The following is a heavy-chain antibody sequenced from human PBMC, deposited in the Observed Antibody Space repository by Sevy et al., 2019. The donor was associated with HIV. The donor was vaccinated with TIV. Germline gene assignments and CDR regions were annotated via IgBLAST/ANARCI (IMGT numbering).Heavy chain of an antibody. Sequence: SETLSLTCTVSGGSISSSSQFWAWIRQSPGKGLEWIGNVYNSGTTEYNPSLKSRITISVDTSKNKFSLKLTSVTAADTAVYYCARQLSYYDSLTGSQRGYWLDTWGHGNVVTVSS. V-gene: IGHV4-39*01. J-gene: IGHJ5*01. D-gene: IGHD3-9*01. CDR3: ARQLSYYDSLTGSQRGYWLDT. CDR1: GGSISSSSQF. CDR2: VYNSGTT.